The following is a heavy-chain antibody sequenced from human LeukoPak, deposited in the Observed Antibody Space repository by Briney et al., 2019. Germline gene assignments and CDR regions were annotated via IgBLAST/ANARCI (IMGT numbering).Heavy chain of an antibody. J-gene: IGHJ6*02. Sequence: TGGSLRLSCAAPGFTFSSYAMSWVRQAPGKGLEWVSAISGSGGSTYYADSVKGRFTISRDNSKNTLYLQMNSLRAEDTAVYYCAKVNEGYCSGTSCSPFYYYYGMDVWGQGTTVTVSS. D-gene: IGHD2-2*01. V-gene: IGHV3-23*01. CDR1: GFTFSSYA. CDR3: AKVNEGYCSGTSCSPFYYYYGMDV. CDR2: ISGSGGST.